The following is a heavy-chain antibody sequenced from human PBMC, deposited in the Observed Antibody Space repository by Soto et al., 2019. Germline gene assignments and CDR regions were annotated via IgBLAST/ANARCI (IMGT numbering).Heavy chain of an antibody. CDR3: ARERTGNGWYSLFAY. CDR2: ISAYNGNT. V-gene: IGHV1-18*01. Sequence: ASVKVSCKTSGYTFTSYGISWVRQAPGQGLEWMGWISAYNGNTKYAQKLQGRVTITRDTSANTAYMELSSLTSEDTAVYYCARERTGNGWYSLFAYWGQGTLVTVSS. J-gene: IGHJ4*02. CDR1: GYTFTSYG. D-gene: IGHD6-19*01.